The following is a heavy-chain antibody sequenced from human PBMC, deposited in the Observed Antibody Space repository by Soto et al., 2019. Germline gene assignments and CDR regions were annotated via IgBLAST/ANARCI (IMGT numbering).Heavy chain of an antibody. CDR2: TYYRSKWYN. D-gene: IGHD5-12*01. CDR1: GDSVSSNSAA. Sequence: SQSLSLTCAXSGDSVSSNSAAWIWIRQSPSRGLEWLGRTYYRSKWYNDYAVSVKSRITINPDTSKNQFSLQLNSVTPEDTAVYYCARDGAYSGYDYDYWGQGTLVTVSS. V-gene: IGHV6-1*01. CDR3: ARDGAYSGYDYDY. J-gene: IGHJ4*02.